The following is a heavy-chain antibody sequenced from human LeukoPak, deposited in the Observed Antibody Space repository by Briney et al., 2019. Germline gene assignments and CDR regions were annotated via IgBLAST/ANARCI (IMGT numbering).Heavy chain of an antibody. J-gene: IGHJ4*02. CDR1: GFTFSTYG. CDR3: AKDQGKLEPAVIVDY. CDR2: ISYDGGNK. Sequence: PGRSLRLSCAASGFTFSTYGMHWVRQAPGKGLEWVALISYDGGNKYYADSVKGRFTISRDNSKNTLYLQMNSLRAEDTAVYYCAKDQGKLEPAVIVDYWGQGTLVTVSS. V-gene: IGHV3-30*18. D-gene: IGHD2/OR15-2a*01.